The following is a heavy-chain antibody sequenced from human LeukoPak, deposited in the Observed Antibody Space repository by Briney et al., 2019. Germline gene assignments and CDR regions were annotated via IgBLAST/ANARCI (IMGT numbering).Heavy chain of an antibody. CDR2: ISSSSHT. Sequence: GGSLRLSCVASGFTVSSTYMSWIRQAPGKGLEWVSYISSSSHTNYADSVKGRFTISRDNAKNSLYLQMNSLRAEDTAVYYCASGNWGYKSTNCDYHDYWGQGTLVTVSS. V-gene: IGHV3-11*03. D-gene: IGHD2-2*01. CDR3: ASGNWGYKSTNCDYHDY. J-gene: IGHJ4*02. CDR1: GFTVSSTY.